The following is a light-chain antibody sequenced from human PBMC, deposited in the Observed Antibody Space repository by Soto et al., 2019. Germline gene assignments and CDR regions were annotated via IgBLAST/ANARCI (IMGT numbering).Light chain of an antibody. V-gene: IGLV2-14*01. CDR1: SSDVGGYNY. Sequence: QSALTQPASVSGSPGQSITISCTGTSSDVGGYNYVSWYQQHPGKAPKLMIYDVSNRPSGVANRFSGSKSGNTAALTTSGLQAEDGADYYCSSYTSSSLVVFGGGTQLTVL. CDR3: SSYTSSSLVV. CDR2: DVS. J-gene: IGLJ2*01.